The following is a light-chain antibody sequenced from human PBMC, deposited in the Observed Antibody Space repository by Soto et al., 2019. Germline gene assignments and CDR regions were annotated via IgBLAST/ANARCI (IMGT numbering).Light chain of an antibody. V-gene: IGKV3-15*01. CDR1: QSVSRN. CDR3: QQYNKWPLT. CDR2: ETS. Sequence: EIMMTQSTATLSVSPGERATLSCRASQSVSRNLAWYQQKPGQAPRLLIYETSTRATGIPARFSGTGSGTEFTLSISSLQSEDFAVYHCQQYNKWPLTFGGGTRVEIK. J-gene: IGKJ4*01.